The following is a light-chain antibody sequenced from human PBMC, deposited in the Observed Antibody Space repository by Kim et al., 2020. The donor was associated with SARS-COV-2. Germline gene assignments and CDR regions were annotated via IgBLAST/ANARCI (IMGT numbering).Light chain of an antibody. Sequence: EIVMPQSPATLSVSPGERATLSCRVSQSVSSNLAWYQQKPGQAPRLLIYGASTRATGLPARFSGSGSGTEFTLTISSLQSEDFAVYYCQQYNNWPPLTLGGGTKVDSK. V-gene: IGKV3-15*01. J-gene: IGKJ4*01. CDR3: QQYNNWPPLT. CDR2: GAS. CDR1: QSVSSN.